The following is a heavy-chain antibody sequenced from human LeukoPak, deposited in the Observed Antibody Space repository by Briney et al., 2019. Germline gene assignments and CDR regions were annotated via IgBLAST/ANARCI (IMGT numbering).Heavy chain of an antibody. D-gene: IGHD2-2*01. CDR2: IYYSGST. V-gene: IGHV4-59*01. J-gene: IGHJ6*02. CDR1: GGSISSYY. CDR3: ARSLGGVPAASSGYYYGMDV. Sequence: SETLSLTCTVSGGSISSYYWNWIRQPPGKGLEWIGYIYYSGSTNYNPSLKSRVTISVDTSKNQFSLKLSSVTAADTAVYYCARSLGGVPAASSGYYYGMDVWGQGTTVTVSS.